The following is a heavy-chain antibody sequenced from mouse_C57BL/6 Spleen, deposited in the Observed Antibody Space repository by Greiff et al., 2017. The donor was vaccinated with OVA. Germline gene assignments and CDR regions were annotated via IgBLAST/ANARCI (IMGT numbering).Heavy chain of an antibody. CDR3: ARDEAQATFFAY. Sequence: EVHLVESGPGLVKPSQSLSLTCSVTGYSITSGYYWNWIRQFPGNKLEWMGYISYDGSNNYNPSLKNRISITRDTSKNQFFLKLNSVTTEDTATYYCARDEAQATFFAYWGQGTLVTVSA. J-gene: IGHJ3*01. V-gene: IGHV3-6*01. CDR2: ISYDGSN. CDR1: GYSITSGYY. D-gene: IGHD3-2*02.